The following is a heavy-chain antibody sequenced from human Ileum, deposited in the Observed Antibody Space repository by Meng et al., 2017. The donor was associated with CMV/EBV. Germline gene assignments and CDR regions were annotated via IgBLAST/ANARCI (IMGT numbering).Heavy chain of an antibody. D-gene: IGHD6-13*01. Sequence: VQLVQYGSELTEPGASVKVSCKTSGYDFITYGINWVREAPGQRLEWMGWIDTNTGNPTYAQDFTGRFVFSLDTSVSTAYLQISSLRAEDTAVYYCTRGAGAHSSKFDFWGRGTLVTVSS. J-gene: IGHJ4*02. CDR3: TRGAGAHSSKFDF. CDR2: IDTNTGNP. V-gene: IGHV7-4-1*02. CDR1: GYDFITYG.